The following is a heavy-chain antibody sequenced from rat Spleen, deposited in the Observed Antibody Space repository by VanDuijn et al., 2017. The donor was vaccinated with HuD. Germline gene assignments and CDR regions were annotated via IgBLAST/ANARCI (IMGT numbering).Heavy chain of an antibody. CDR2: ISYDGGST. CDR3: TRTYGGYTSHWFAY. J-gene: IGHJ3*01. D-gene: IGHD1-11*01. Sequence: EVQLVESGGGLVQPGRSLKLSCAASGFTFSNYGMHWIRQAPTKGLEWVAYISYDGGSTYYRDSVKGRFTISRDNSKSTLYLQMNSLQTEDTAIYFCTRTYGGYTSHWFAYWGQGTLVTVSS. V-gene: IGHV5-29*01. CDR1: GFTFSNYG.